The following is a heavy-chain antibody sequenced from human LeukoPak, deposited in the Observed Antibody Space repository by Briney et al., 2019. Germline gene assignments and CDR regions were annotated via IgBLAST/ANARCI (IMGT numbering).Heavy chain of an antibody. CDR1: GGSISSYY. V-gene: IGHV4-59*01. CDR2: IYYSGST. D-gene: IGHD1-7*01. CDR3: ARDNWNYGSSMDV. J-gene: IGHJ6*02. Sequence: SETLSLTCTVSGGSISSYYWSWIRQPPGKGLEWSGYIYYSGSTNYNPSLKSRVTISVDTSKNQSSLKLSSVTAADTAVYYCARDNWNYGSSMDVWGQGTTVTVSS.